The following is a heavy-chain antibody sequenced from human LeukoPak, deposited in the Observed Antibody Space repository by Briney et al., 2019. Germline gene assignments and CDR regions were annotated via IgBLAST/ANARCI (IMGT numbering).Heavy chain of an antibody. CDR1: GASITTYY. D-gene: IGHD6-6*01. CDR2: IYDTGST. CDR3: ARHRAYSSSSPFDY. V-gene: IGHV4-59*08. J-gene: IGHJ4*02. Sequence: PSETLSLTCTVSGASITTYYWTWIRQPPGKGLECIGYIYDTGSTNYNPSLKSRVTMFVDMSKNQFSLRLSSVTAADTAVYYCARHRAYSSSSPFDYWGQGTLVTVSS.